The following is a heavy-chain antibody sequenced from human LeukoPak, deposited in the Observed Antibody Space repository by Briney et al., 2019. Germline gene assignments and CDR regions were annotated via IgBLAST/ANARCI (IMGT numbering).Heavy chain of an antibody. Sequence: GRSLRLSCAASGFTFSSYAMHWVRQAPGKGLEWGAVISYDGSNKYYADSVKGRFTISRDNSKNTLYLQMNSLRAEDTAVYYCARDFVRIYGSGSYYFDYWGQGTLVTVSS. V-gene: IGHV3-30*04. CDR1: GFTFSSYA. D-gene: IGHD3-10*01. CDR3: ARDFVRIYGSGSYYFDY. J-gene: IGHJ4*02. CDR2: ISYDGSNK.